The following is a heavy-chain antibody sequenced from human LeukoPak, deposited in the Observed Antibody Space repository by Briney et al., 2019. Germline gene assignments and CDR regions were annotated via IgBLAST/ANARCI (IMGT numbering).Heavy chain of an antibody. D-gene: IGHD6-19*01. Sequence: ASVKVSCKASGYTFTGYGISWVRQAHGQGLEWMGSISAYNGNTNYAQRLQGRVTMTTDTSTSTAYMELRSLRSDDTAVYYCARDPFVAVAGTGDLDYWGQGTLVTVSS. J-gene: IGHJ4*02. CDR1: GYTFTGYG. CDR3: ARDPFVAVAGTGDLDY. V-gene: IGHV1-18*01. CDR2: ISAYNGNT.